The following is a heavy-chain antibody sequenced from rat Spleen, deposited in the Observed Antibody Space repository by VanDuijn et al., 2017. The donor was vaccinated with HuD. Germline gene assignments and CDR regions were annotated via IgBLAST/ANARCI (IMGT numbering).Heavy chain of an antibody. D-gene: IGHD4-3*01. V-gene: IGHV5-25*01. CDR3: VRQDTSGYSNWFAY. CDR2: ISPSGGAT. J-gene: IGHJ3*01. CDR1: RFTFRNYD. Sequence: EVQLVESGGDLVQPGRSLKLSCAASRFTFRNYDMAWVRQAPTKGLEWVTSISPSGGATYYRDSVKGRFTVSRDNAKSTLYLQMDSLRSEDTATYYCVRQDTSGYSNWFAYWGQGTLVTVSS.